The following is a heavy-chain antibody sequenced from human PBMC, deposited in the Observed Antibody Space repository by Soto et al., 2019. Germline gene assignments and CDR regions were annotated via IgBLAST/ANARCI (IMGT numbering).Heavy chain of an antibody. V-gene: IGHV1-69*04. CDR3: ARDYSNYTLYYYYYMDV. CDR2: IIPILGIA. CDR1: GGTFSSYT. Sequence: GASVKVSCKASGGTFSSYTISWVRQAPGRGLEWMGRIIPILGIANYAQKFQGRVTITADKSTSTAYMELSSLRSEDTAVYYCARDYSNYTLYYYYYMDVWGKGTTVTVSS. J-gene: IGHJ6*03. D-gene: IGHD4-4*01.